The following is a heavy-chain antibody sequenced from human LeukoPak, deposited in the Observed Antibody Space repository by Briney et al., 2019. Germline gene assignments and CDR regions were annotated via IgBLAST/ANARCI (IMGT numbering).Heavy chain of an antibody. CDR2: ISAYNGNT. CDR3: ARDWRTGTTDYYYGMDV. CDR1: GYTFTSYG. J-gene: IGHJ6*02. V-gene: IGHV1-18*01. D-gene: IGHD1-7*01. Sequence: ASVKVSCKASGYTFTSYGISWVRQAPGQGLEWMGWISAYNGNTNYAQKLQGRVTMTTDTSTSTAYMELRSLRSDDTAVYYCARDWRTGTTDYYYGMDVWGQGTTVTVS.